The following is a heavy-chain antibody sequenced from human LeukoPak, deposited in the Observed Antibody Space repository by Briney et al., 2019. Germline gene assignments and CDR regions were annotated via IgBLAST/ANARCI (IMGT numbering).Heavy chain of an antibody. D-gene: IGHD6-13*01. Sequence: PGGSLRLSCAASGFTFSSHWMSWVRQAPGKGLEWVANIKKDGSEKYYVDSVKGRFTISRDNAKNSLYVQMNSLRVEDTAVYYCAREGAAAFPLDIWGQGTMVTVSS. CDR2: IKKDGSEK. CDR3: AREGAAAFPLDI. J-gene: IGHJ3*02. V-gene: IGHV3-7*01. CDR1: GFTFSSHW.